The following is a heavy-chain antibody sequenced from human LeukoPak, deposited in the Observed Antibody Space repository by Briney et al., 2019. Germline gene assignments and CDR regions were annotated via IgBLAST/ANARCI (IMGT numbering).Heavy chain of an antibody. CDR1: GFTFSSYS. V-gene: IGHV3-21*01. J-gene: IGHJ3*02. CDR2: ISSSSSYI. D-gene: IGHD6-6*01. Sequence: GGSLRLSCAASGFTFSSYSMNCVRQAPGKGLEWVSSISSSSSYIYYADSVKGRFTISRDNAKNSLYLQMNSLRAEDTAVYYCARGIAARPDNDAFDIWGQGTMVTVSS. CDR3: ARGIAARPDNDAFDI.